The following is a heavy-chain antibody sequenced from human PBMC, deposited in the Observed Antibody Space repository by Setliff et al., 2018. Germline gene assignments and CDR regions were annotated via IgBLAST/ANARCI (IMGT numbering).Heavy chain of an antibody. J-gene: IGHJ3*02. CDR2: INPNSGGT. CDR3: ARDRPHWTAAFDI. CDR1: GYTFTSYG. D-gene: IGHD1-1*01. Sequence: ASVKVSCKASGYTFTSYGISWVRQAPGQGLEWMGRINPNSGGTEYAQKFQGRVTMTRDTSISTVYMELSSLRSEDTAVYYCARDRPHWTAAFDIWGQGTMVTVSS. V-gene: IGHV1-2*06.